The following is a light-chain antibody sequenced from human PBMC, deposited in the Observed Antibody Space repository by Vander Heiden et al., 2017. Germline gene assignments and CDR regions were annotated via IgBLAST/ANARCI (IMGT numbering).Light chain of an antibody. J-gene: IGKJ4*01. Sequence: ERVMTPSPATLSVSSGESATPTCWPSQSDGSNLGRYLQRSGQDPRLLIYGASTRATGIPARFSGSWSGTEFTLNISILKSEDFAIYYCQQYNNWRRTFGGGTRVEIK. V-gene: IGKV3-15*01. CDR2: GAS. CDR1: QSDGSN. CDR3: QQYNNWRRT.